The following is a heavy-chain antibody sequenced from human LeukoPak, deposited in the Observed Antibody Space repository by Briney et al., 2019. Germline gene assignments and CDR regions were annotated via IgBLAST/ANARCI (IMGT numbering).Heavy chain of an antibody. V-gene: IGHV4-34*01. D-gene: IGHD2/OR15-2a*01. CDR2: INHSGST. CDR3: ARARLSPPYYYYGMDV. CDR1: GGSFSGYY. J-gene: IGHJ6*02. Sequence: SETLSLTCAVYGGSFSGYYWSWIRQPPGKGLEWIGEINHSGSTNYNPSLKSRVTISVDTSKNQFSLKLSSVTAADTAVYYCARARLSPPYYYYGMDVWGQGATVTVSS.